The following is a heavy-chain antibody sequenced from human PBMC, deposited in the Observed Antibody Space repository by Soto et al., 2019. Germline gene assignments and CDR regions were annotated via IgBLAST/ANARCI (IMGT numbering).Heavy chain of an antibody. J-gene: IGHJ6*02. Sequence: QVQLQESGPGLVKPSQTLSLTCTVSGGSISSGGYYWSWVRQHPGKGLEWIGYIHYSGSTYYNPSLKSRVTISLDTSKNQFSLRLRSVTAADTAVYYCARDDDLKRHYYYYGLDVWGQGTTVTVSS. D-gene: IGHD1-1*01. CDR3: ARDDDLKRHYYYYGLDV. CDR1: GGSISSGGYY. CDR2: IHYSGST. V-gene: IGHV4-31*03.